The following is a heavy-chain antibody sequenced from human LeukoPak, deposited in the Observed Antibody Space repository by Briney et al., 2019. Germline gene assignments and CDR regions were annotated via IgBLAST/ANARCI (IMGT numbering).Heavy chain of an antibody. CDR3: ARDPYSRPYYFDY. J-gene: IGHJ4*02. CDR1: GFTFSSYW. Sequence: PGGSLRLSCAASGFTFSSYWMHWVRQAPGKGLEWVSSISSSSSYIYYADSVKGRFTISRDNAKNSLYLQMNSLRAEDTAVYYCARDPYSRPYYFDYWGQGTLVTVSS. CDR2: ISSSSSYI. D-gene: IGHD6-13*01. V-gene: IGHV3-21*01.